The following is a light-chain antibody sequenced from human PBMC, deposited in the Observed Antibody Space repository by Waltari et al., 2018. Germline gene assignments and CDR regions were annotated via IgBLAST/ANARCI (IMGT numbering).Light chain of an antibody. J-gene: IGKJ1*01. Sequence: EIVMTHSPATLSVSPGERATLSCRASQSINSTLAWYQQKPGQPPRLLIYGASTRATDIPVRFSGSGSGTDFTLTISRLQSEDFAVYYCQHYTRPSGTFGQGTKVEIK. CDR3: QHYTRPSGT. V-gene: IGKV3-15*01. CDR1: QSINST. CDR2: GAS.